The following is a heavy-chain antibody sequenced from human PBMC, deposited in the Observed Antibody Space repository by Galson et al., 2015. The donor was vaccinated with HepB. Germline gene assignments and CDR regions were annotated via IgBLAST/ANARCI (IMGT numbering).Heavy chain of an antibody. J-gene: IGHJ3*02. CDR2: INPSGGST. CDR3: ARKAWRYNWNDVYAFDI. D-gene: IGHD1-1*01. V-gene: IGHV1-46*03. CDR1: GYTFTSYY. Sequence: SVKVSCKASGYTFTSYYMHWVRQAPGQGLEWMGIINPSGGSTSYAQKFQGRVTMTRDTSTSTVYMELSSLRSEDTAVYYCARKAWRYNWNDVYAFDIWGQGTMVTVSS.